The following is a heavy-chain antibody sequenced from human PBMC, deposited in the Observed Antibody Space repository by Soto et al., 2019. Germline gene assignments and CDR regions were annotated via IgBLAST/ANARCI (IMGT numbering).Heavy chain of an antibody. D-gene: IGHD3-10*01. Sequence: EVQLVESGGGLVQPGGSLRLSCAASGFTFSSYWMSWVRQAPGKGLEWVANIKQDGSEKYYVDSVKGRFTISRDNAKNSLYRQMNSLRAEETAVYYCASRLLLFGELSHFDYWGQGTLVTVSS. CDR2: IKQDGSEK. CDR1: GFTFSSYW. CDR3: ASRLLLFGELSHFDY. V-gene: IGHV3-7*01. J-gene: IGHJ4*02.